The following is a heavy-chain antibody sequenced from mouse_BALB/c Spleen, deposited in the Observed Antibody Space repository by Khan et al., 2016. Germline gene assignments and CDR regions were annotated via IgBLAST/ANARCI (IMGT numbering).Heavy chain of an antibody. J-gene: IGHJ3*01. CDR3: ARDDQDYDAWFAS. CDR2: IWPGGST. CDR1: GFSLTNSG. V-gene: IGHV2-9*02. D-gene: IGHD2-4*01. Sequence: QVQLKESGPGLVAPSPSLSITCTVSGFSLTNSGVHWIRQPPGKGLEWLGVIWPGGSTDYNSALMSRLSITKDNSQNQVFLKMSSLQTDDTAMYYCARDDQDYDAWFASWGQGTLVIVSA.